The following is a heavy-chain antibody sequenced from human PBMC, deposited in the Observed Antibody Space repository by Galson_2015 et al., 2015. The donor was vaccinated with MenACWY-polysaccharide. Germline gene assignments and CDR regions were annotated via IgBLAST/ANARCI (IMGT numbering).Heavy chain of an antibody. CDR2: MTYDGSDQ. D-gene: IGHD2-2*01. V-gene: IGHV3-30*18. CDR1: GFTFSSYG. J-gene: IGHJ5*02. Sequence: SLRLSCAASGFTFSSYGMHWVRQAPGKGLEWVTYMTYDGSDQNYAGSVKGRFTISRDNSKSMLYLQMDSLRPEDTAVYYCAKREARTRGPFDLWGQGTLVTVSS. CDR3: AKREARTRGPFDL.